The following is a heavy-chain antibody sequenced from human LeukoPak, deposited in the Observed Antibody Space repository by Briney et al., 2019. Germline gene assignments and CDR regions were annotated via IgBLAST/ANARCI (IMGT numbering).Heavy chain of an antibody. CDR1: GFTFSSYA. CDR2: ISGGGDRST. J-gene: IGHJ4*02. Sequence: GGSLRLSCSASGFTFSSYAMDWVRQAPGKGLEWVSTISGGGDRSTYYADSVKGRFTISRDNSKNTLYLQMNSLRAEDTAVYYCAKEGQVPAAKRGPFDYWGQGTLVTVSS. CDR3: AKEGQVPAAKRGPFDY. V-gene: IGHV3-23*01. D-gene: IGHD2-2*01.